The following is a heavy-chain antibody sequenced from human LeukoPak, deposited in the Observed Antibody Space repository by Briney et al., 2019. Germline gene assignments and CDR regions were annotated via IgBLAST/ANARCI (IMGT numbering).Heavy chain of an antibody. CDR3: ARGDKGYNTMIIY. J-gene: IGHJ4*02. CDR2: IIPIFGTA. Sequence: SVKVSCKASGGTFSSYAISWVRQAPGQGLEWMGRIIPIFGTAIYAQKFQGRVTITTDESTSTAYMELSSLRSEDTAVYYCARGDKGYNTMIIYWGQGTLVTVSS. CDR1: GGTFSSYA. D-gene: IGHD3-22*01. V-gene: IGHV1-69*05.